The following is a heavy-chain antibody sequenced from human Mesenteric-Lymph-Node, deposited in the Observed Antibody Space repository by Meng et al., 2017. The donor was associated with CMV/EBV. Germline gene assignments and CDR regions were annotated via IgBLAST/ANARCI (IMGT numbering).Heavy chain of an antibody. Sequence: ASVKVSCKASGYTFTSYGISWVRQAPGQGLEWMGWISAYNGNTNYAQKLQGRVTMTTDTSTSTAYMELRSLRSDDTAVYYCASSYCSSTSCYSTHYYYGMDVWGQGTTVTVSS. V-gene: IGHV1-18*01. J-gene: IGHJ6*02. CDR2: ISAYNGNT. CDR3: ASSYCSSTSCYSTHYYYGMDV. D-gene: IGHD2-2*01. CDR1: GYTFTSYG.